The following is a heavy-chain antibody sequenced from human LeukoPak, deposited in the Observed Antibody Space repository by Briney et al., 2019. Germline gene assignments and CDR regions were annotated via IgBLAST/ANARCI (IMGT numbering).Heavy chain of an antibody. J-gene: IGHJ5*02. Sequence: GGSLRLSCAASGFAFSNYAMFWVRQAPGKGLEWVSAISFSGGGTYFADSVKGRFTISRDNSKNTLYLQMNSLRAEDTAVYYCARDLYTTGWYNWFDLWGQGALVTVSS. V-gene: IGHV3-23*01. CDR3: ARDLYTTGWYNWFDL. CDR1: GFAFSNYA. D-gene: IGHD6-19*01. CDR2: ISFSGGGT.